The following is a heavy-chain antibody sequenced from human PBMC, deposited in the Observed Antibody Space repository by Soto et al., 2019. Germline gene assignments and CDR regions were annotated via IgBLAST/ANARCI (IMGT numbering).Heavy chain of an antibody. CDR3: ERCSGYYDFWSGTNYYGMDV. Sequence: SVKVSCKASGGTFSSYAISWVRQAPGQGLEWMGGIIPIFGTANYAQQFQGRVTITADESTSTAYMELSSLRSEDTAVYYCERCSGYYDFWSGTNYYGMDVWGQGTTVTVSS. CDR2: IIPIFGTA. J-gene: IGHJ6*02. D-gene: IGHD3-3*01. V-gene: IGHV1-69*13. CDR1: GGTFSSYA.